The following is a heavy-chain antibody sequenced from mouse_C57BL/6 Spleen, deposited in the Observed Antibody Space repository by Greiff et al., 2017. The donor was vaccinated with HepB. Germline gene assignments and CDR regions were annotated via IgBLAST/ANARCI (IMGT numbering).Heavy chain of an antibody. J-gene: IGHJ3*01. D-gene: IGHD4-1*01. CDR3: ARGITGKDAY. CDR1: GYTFTSYW. V-gene: IGHV1-59*01. CDR2: IDPSDSYT. Sequence: QVQLKQPGAELVRPGTSVKLSCKASGYTFTSYWMHWVKQRPGQGLEWIGVIDPSDSYTNYNQKFKGKATLTVDTSSSTAYMQLSSLTSEDSAVYYCARGITGKDAYWGKGTLVTVSA.